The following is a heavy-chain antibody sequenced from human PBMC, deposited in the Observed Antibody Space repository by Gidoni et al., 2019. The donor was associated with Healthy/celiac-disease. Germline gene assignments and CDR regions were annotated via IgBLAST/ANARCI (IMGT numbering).Heavy chain of an antibody. J-gene: IGHJ3*02. CDR2: IKSKTDGGTT. D-gene: IGHD3-22*01. CDR1: GFTFSHAW. CDR3: TTGPDYYDSSGYAFDI. Sequence: EVQLVESGGGLVKPGGSLRLSCAASGFTFSHAWMSWVRQAPGKGLEGVGRIKSKTDGGTTDYAAPVKGRFTISRDDSKNTLYLQMNSLKTEDTAVYYCTTGPDYYDSSGYAFDIWGQGTMVTVSS. V-gene: IGHV3-15*01.